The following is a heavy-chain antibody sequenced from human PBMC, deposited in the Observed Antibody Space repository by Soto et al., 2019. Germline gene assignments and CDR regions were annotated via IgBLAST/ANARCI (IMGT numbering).Heavy chain of an antibody. V-gene: IGHV1-69*13. CDR1: GGTFSSYA. CDR2: IIPIFGTA. J-gene: IGHJ4*02. D-gene: IGHD2-2*01. CDR3: ASPAAEYYFDY. Sequence: GASVKVSCKASGGTFSSYAISWVRQAPGQGLEWMGGIIPIFGTANYAQKFQGRVTITADESTSTAYMELSSRRSEDTAVYYCASPAAEYYFDYWGQGTLVTVSS.